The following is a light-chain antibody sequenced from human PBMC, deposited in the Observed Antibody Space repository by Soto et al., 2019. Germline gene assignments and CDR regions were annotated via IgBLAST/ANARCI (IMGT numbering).Light chain of an antibody. CDR1: DIGSNS. CDR2: DDR. V-gene: IGLV3-21*02. J-gene: IGLJ3*02. Sequence: SYVVTQPPSVSVAPGQTARVTCGGNDIGSNSVHGHQQKPGQAPVLVVYDDRDRPSGIPERFSGSNSGNTATLTIRRVEAGYEADYYCRVRARSSAHWVFGGGTKLTVL. CDR3: RVRARSSAHWV.